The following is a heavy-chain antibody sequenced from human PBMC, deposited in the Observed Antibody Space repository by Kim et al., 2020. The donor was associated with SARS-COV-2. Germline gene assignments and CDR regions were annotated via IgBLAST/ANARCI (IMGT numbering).Heavy chain of an antibody. Sequence: GGSLRLSCAASGFTFSYYEMFWVRQAPGKGLEWVAYISDSGSTTYYADSVEGRFTISRDNAKNSLYLQMNSLRAEDTAVYYCARDFQHYYDSSGYPGAFDIWGQGTMVTVSS. CDR3: ARDFQHYYDSSGYPGAFDI. J-gene: IGHJ3*02. CDR2: ISDSGSTT. D-gene: IGHD3-22*01. V-gene: IGHV3-48*03. CDR1: GFTFSYYE.